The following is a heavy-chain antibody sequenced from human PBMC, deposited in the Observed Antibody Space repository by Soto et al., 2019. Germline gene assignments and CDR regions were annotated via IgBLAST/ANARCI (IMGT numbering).Heavy chain of an antibody. CDR2: IYASGST. D-gene: IGHD1-26*01. Sequence: PSETLSLTCTVSGGSISSYYWSWIRQPAGKGLEWIGRIYASGSTNYNPSLKSRVTMSVDTSKNQFSLKLSSVTAADTAVYYCARVHGSYVFEWSDPWGQGTLVTVSS. V-gene: IGHV4-4*07. J-gene: IGHJ5*02. CDR1: GGSISSYY. CDR3: ARVHGSYVFEWSDP.